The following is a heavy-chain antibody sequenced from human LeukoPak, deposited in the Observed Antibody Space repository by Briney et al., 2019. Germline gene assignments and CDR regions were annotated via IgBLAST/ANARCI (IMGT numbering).Heavy chain of an antibody. CDR2: INPNSGGT. V-gene: IGHV1-2*02. D-gene: IGHD6-19*01. Sequence: ASVKVSCKASGYTFTGYYMHWVRQAPGQGLEWMGWINPNSGGTNYAQKFQGRVTVTRDTSISTAYMELSRLRSDDTAVYYCASRSSGWYYYGMDVWGQGTTVTVSS. CDR1: GYTFTGYY. J-gene: IGHJ6*02. CDR3: ASRSSGWYYYGMDV.